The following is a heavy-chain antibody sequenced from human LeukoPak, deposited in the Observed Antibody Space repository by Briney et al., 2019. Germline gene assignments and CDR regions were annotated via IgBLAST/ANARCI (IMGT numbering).Heavy chain of an antibody. CDR2: IYYSGST. V-gene: IGHV4-31*03. CDR1: GGSISSGGYY. J-gene: IGHJ6*02. CDR3: ARDPVGLRYYGMDV. D-gene: IGHD2-2*01. Sequence: SQTLSLTCTVSGGSISSGGYYWSWIRQHPGKGLEWIGYIYYSGSTYYNPSLKSRVTISVDTSKNQFSLKLSSVTAADTAVYYCARDPVGLRYYGMDVWGQGTTVTVSS.